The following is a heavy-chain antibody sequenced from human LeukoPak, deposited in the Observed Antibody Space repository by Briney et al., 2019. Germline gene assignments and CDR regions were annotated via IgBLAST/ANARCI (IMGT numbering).Heavy chain of an antibody. V-gene: IGHV1-69*13. J-gene: IGHJ5*02. CDR2: IIPIFGRA. Sequence: SVKVSCMASGGTFSSYAISWVRQAPGQGLEWMGGIIPIFGRANYAQKFQGRVTITADESTSTAYMELSSQRSEDTAVYYCARESNYYDSSGPEYWFDPWGQGTLVTVSS. CDR1: GGTFSSYA. D-gene: IGHD3-22*01. CDR3: ARESNYYDSSGPEYWFDP.